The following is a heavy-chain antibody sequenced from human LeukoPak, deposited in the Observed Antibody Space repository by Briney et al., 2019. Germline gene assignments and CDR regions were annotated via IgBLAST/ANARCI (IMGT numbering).Heavy chain of an antibody. CDR3: ARGTTMIVVVISHDAFDI. D-gene: IGHD3-22*01. CDR1: GGSFSGYY. Sequence: SETLSLTCAVYGGSFSGYYWSWIRQPPGKGLEWIGYIYYSGSTYYNPSLKSRVTISVDTSKNQFSLKLSSVTAADTAVYYCARGTTMIVVVISHDAFDIWGQGTMVTVSS. J-gene: IGHJ3*02. V-gene: IGHV4-30-4*08. CDR2: IYYSGST.